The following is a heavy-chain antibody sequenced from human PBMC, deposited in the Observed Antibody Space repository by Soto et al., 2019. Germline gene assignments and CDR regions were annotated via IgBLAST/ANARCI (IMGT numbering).Heavy chain of an antibody. CDR3: ARDVGSGGSWFDP. CDR2: ISYDGSNK. J-gene: IGHJ5*02. CDR1: GFTFSSYA. D-gene: IGHD1-26*01. Sequence: PGGSLRLSCAASGFTFSSYAMHWVRQAPGKGMEWVAVISYDGSNKYYADSVKGRFTISRDNSKNTLYLQMNSLRAEDTAVYYCARDVGSGGSWFDPWGQGTLVTVSS. V-gene: IGHV3-30-3*01.